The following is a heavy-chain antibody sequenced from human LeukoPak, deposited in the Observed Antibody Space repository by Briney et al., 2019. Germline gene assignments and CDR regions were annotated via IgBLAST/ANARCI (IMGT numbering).Heavy chain of an antibody. Sequence: GGSLRPSCAASAFTFSSYGMHWVRQAPGKGLEWVAYIQYDRTNEQYAHSVKGRFRISRDNSNNILYLQMNSLRTEDTAVYYCARVRTIAVAGTVDYWGQGTLVTVSS. CDR3: ARVRTIAVAGTVDY. CDR2: IQYDRTNE. CDR1: AFTFSSYG. V-gene: IGHV3-30*02. D-gene: IGHD6-19*01. J-gene: IGHJ4*02.